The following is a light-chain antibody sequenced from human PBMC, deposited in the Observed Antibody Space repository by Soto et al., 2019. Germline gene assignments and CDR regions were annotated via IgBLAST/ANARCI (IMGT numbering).Light chain of an antibody. CDR3: EQRSNWPL. CDR2: DAS. Sequence: EIVLTQSPATLSLSPGERATLSCRASQSVSSYLAWYQQKPGQAPRLIIYDASNRATGIPARFSGSGSWTDFTLTISSLEPEDFEVYYCEQRSNWPLFGQGTKLEIK. V-gene: IGKV3-11*01. CDR1: QSVSSY. J-gene: IGKJ2*01.